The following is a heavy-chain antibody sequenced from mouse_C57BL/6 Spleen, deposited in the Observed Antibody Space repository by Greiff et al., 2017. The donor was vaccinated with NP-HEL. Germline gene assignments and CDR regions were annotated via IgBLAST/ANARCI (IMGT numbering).Heavy chain of an antibody. CDR1: GFTFSSYG. V-gene: IGHV5-6*02. J-gene: IGHJ2*01. CDR3: ARHNGNYLFDY. D-gene: IGHD2-1*01. CDR2: ISSGGSYT. Sequence: DVMLVESGGDLVKPGGSLKLSCAASGFTFSSYGMSWVRQTPDKRLEWVATISSGGSYTYYPDSVKGRFTISRDNAKNTLYLQMSSLKSEDTAMYYCARHNGNYLFDYWGQGTTLTVSS.